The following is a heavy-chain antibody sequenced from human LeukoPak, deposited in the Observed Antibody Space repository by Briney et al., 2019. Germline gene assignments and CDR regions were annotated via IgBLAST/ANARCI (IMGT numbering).Heavy chain of an antibody. CDR2: IYYSGST. Sequence: SETLFLTCTVSGGSISSGHYYWSWIRQPPGKGLEWIGYIYYSGSTYYNPSLKSRVTISVDTSKNQFSLKLSSVTAADTAVYYCARHCSSPSCYLGYFDYWGQGTLVTVSS. CDR1: GGSISSGHYY. CDR3: ARHCSSPSCYLGYFDY. J-gene: IGHJ4*02. V-gene: IGHV4-30-4*08. D-gene: IGHD2-2*01.